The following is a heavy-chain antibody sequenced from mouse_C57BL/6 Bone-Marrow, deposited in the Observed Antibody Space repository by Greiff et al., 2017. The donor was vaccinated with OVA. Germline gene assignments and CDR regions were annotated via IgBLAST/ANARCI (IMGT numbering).Heavy chain of an antibody. J-gene: IGHJ4*01. D-gene: IGHD1-1*01. V-gene: IGHV1-55*01. CDR2: IYPGSGST. Sequence: VQLQQSGAELVKPGASVKMSCKASGYTFTSYWITWVKQRPGQGLEWIGDIYPGSGSTNYNEKFKSKATLTVDTSSSTAYMQLSSLTSEDSAVYYCARGPIYYYGSSLYYAMDYWGQGTSVTVSS. CDR3: ARGPIYYYGSSLYYAMDY. CDR1: GYTFTSYW.